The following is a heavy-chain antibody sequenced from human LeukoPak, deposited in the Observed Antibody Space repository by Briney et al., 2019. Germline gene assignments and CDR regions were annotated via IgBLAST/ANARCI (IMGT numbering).Heavy chain of an antibody. CDR3: ARLGGSYLTYWFFDL. CDR1: GVSIISGIHY. CDR2: IYYTGST. V-gene: IGHV4-39*01. D-gene: IGHD1-26*01. Sequence: PSETLSLTCTVSGVSIISGIHYWGWIRQPPGKGLEWIGNIYYTGSTLYNPSLKSRVTISVDTSKNQFSLKLSSVTAADTAVYYCARLGGSYLTYWFFDLWGRGTLVTVPS. J-gene: IGHJ2*01.